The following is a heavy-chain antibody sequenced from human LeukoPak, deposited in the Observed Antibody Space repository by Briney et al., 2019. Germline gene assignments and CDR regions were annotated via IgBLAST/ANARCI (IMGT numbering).Heavy chain of an antibody. Sequence: SGPTLVNPTQTLTLTCTFSGFSLSTSGVGVGWIRQPPGKALEWLALIYWEDDKRYSPSLKNRLTITKDTPKNQVVLAMTNMDPVDTGTYYCAHRRYGGKPDSWFDPWGQGTLVTVSS. V-gene: IGHV2-5*02. J-gene: IGHJ5*02. CDR1: GFSLSTSGVG. CDR2: IYWEDDK. D-gene: IGHD4-23*01. CDR3: AHRRYGGKPDSWFDP.